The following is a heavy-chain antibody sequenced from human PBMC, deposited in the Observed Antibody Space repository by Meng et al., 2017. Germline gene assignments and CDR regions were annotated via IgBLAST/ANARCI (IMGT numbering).Heavy chain of an antibody. D-gene: IGHD3-22*01. J-gene: IGHJ4*02. V-gene: IGHV4-4*02. CDR2: IYHSGRT. Sequence: PLIAWCLRRVQPSGTLSLICAAVGGYISRSNCWSWVRQPPGKVLEWIGEIYHSGRTNYNPSLKSRVTISVDKSKNQFSLKLSSVTAADTAVYYCARDLIPAYYYDSSGYGYWGQGTLVTVSS. CDR1: GGYISRSNC. CDR3: ARDLIPAYYYDSSGYGY.